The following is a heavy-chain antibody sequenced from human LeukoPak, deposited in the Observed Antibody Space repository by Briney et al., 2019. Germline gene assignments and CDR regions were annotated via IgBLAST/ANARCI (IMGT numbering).Heavy chain of an antibody. CDR2: ISSSSSYI. CDR3: ARDRTSSRLGYFDL. J-gene: IGHJ2*01. D-gene: IGHD2-2*01. Sequence: PGGSLRLSCEASGFTFSSYSMNWVRQAPGKGLEWVSSISSSSSYIYYADSVKGRFTISRDNAKNSLYLQMNSLRAEDTAVYYCARDRTSSRLGYFDLWGRGTLVTVSS. V-gene: IGHV3-21*01. CDR1: GFTFSSYS.